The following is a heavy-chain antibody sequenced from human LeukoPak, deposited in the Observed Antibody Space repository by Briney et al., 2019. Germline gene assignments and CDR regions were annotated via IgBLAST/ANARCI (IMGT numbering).Heavy chain of an antibody. CDR1: GFTFSSYG. V-gene: IGHV3-33*01. J-gene: IGHJ4*02. CDR2: IWYDGDNK. CDR3: ARGYCGGDCYSPDY. D-gene: IGHD2-21*02. Sequence: GRSLRLSCAASGFTFSSYGMHWVRQAPGKGLEWVALIWYDGDNKYYADSVKGRFTISRDNSRNTPYLQMNSLRAEDTAMYYCARGYCGGDCYSPDYWGQGTLVTVSS.